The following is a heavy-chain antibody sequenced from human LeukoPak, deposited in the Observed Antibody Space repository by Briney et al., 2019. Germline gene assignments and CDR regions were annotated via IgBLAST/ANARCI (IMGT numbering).Heavy chain of an antibody. D-gene: IGHD7-27*01. V-gene: IGHV4-4*02. CDR2: IFHSGST. CDR3: ARLSGDGAFDI. J-gene: IGHJ3*02. Sequence: SETLSLTCAVSGGSISSNNWWSLVRQPPGKGLEWIGEIFHSGSTYYNPSLKSRVTISVDRSKNQFSLKLSSVTAADTAVYYCARLSGDGAFDIWGQGTMVTVSS. CDR1: GGSISSNNW.